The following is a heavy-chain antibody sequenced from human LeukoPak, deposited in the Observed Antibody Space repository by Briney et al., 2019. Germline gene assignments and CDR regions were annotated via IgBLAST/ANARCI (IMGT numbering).Heavy chain of an antibody. CDR3: ARDFTRYYYDSSDYERYFQH. CDR2: ISYDGSNK. D-gene: IGHD3-22*01. V-gene: IGHV3-30*04. CDR1: GFTFSTYA. J-gene: IGHJ1*01. Sequence: GGSLRLSCAASGFTFSTYAMHWVRQAPGKGLEWVALISYDGSNKYYADSVKGRFTISRDNSKNTLHLQMNSLRAEDTAVYYCARDFTRYYYDSSDYERYFQHWGQGTLVTVSS.